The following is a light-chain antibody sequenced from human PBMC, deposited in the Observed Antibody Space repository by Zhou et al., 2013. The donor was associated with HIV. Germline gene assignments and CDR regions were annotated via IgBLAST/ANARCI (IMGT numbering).Light chain of an antibody. J-gene: IGKJ4*01. CDR2: GAS. CDR3: QQYGSSPPTT. Sequence: EIVLTQSPGTLSLSPGERATLSCRASQSVSSSYLAWYQQKPGQSPRLLIYGASSRATGIPDRFSGSGSGTDFTLTISRLEPEDFAVYYCQQYGSSPPTTFGGGTKVGIK. V-gene: IGKV3-20*01. CDR1: QSVSSSY.